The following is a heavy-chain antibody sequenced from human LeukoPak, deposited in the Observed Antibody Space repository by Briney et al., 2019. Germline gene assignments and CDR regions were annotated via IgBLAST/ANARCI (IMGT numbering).Heavy chain of an antibody. J-gene: IGHJ3*01. CDR1: GFNVGTYA. CDR3: AKGSFDV. CDR2: INTGETT. V-gene: IGHV3-53*01. Sequence: LAGGSLRLSCAASGFNVGTYAMSWVRQAPGRGLEWVSCINTGETTFYADSVKGRFTISRDNSNLYLHMSSLRDEDTALYYCAKGSFDVWGQGTVVIVSS.